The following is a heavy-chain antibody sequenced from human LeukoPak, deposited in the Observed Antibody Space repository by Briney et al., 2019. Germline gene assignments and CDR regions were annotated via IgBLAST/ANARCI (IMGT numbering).Heavy chain of an antibody. D-gene: IGHD6-13*01. Sequence: PGGSLRLSCAASGFTFSSYAMSWVRQAPGKGLEWVSAISGSGGSTYYADSVKGRFTISRDNSKNTLYLQMNSLRAEDTAVYYCAKGAPEYSSSWYLDWSYYYYGMDVWGKGTTVTVSS. J-gene: IGHJ6*04. V-gene: IGHV3-23*01. CDR1: GFTFSSYA. CDR2: ISGSGGST. CDR3: AKGAPEYSSSWYLDWSYYYYGMDV.